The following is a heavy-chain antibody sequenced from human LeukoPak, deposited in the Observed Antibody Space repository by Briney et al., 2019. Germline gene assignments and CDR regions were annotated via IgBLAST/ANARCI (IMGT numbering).Heavy chain of an antibody. CDR1: GDAFSDSV. Sequence: SVKVSCKASGDAFSDSVVSWVPQAPGQGLNWMGGISPLLGASKHTQNFHDRVAITADESTTTAYMELSDLRSADTAVYYCATYDVLTGFEYWGQGTLVTVSS. CDR2: ISPLLGAS. J-gene: IGHJ4*02. CDR3: ATYDVLTGFEY. D-gene: IGHD3-9*01. V-gene: IGHV1-69*13.